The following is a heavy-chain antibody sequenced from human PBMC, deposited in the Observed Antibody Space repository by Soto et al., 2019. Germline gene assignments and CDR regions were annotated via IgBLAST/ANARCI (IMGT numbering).Heavy chain of an antibody. CDR1: GGSFSGYY. J-gene: IGHJ4*02. CDR3: ARRWVVPAAIPN. CDR2: INHSGST. D-gene: IGHD2-2*01. Sequence: QVQLQQWGAGLLKPSETLSLTCAVYGGSFSGYYWSWIRQPPGKGLEWIGEINHSGSTNYNPSLKSRVTISVDTSKNQFSLKLSSVTAADTAVYYCARRWVVPAAIPNWGQGTLVTVSS. V-gene: IGHV4-34*01.